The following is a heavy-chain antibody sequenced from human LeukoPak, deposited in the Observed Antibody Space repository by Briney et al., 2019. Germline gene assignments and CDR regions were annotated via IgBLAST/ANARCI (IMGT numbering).Heavy chain of an antibody. Sequence: GSLRLSCAASGFTFSSYSMNWVRQAPGKGLEWVSSISRSSSYIYYADSVKGRFTISRDNAKNSLYLQMNSLRAEDTAVYYCARPYYYDSSGYYYADAFDIWGQGTMVTVSS. CDR3: ARPYYYDSSGYYYADAFDI. D-gene: IGHD3-22*01. J-gene: IGHJ3*02. CDR2: ISRSSSYI. V-gene: IGHV3-21*01. CDR1: GFTFSSYS.